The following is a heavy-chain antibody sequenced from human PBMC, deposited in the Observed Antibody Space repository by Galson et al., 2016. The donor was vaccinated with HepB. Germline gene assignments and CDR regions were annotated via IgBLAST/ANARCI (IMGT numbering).Heavy chain of an antibody. V-gene: IGHV3-21*01. Sequence: SLRLSCAASGFTFSTYAMNWVRQAPGKGLEWVSSISSSSRDIYYADSVKGRFIVSRDNAQNTLYLQMNSLRDEDTAVYYCSNLGVVATERRPVRRFAPWGQGTLVTVSS. CDR1: GFTFSTYA. J-gene: IGHJ5*02. CDR3: SNLGVVATERRPVRRFAP. D-gene: IGHD2-21*01. CDR2: ISSSSRDI.